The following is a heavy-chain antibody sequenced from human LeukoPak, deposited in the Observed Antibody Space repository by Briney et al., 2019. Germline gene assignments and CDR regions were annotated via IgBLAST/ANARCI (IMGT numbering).Heavy chain of an antibody. CDR1: GDSITTTNYY. CDR2: IFYSGST. Sequence: SETLSLTCTVSGDSITTTNYYWGWIRQPPGKGLEWIGNIFYSGSTYYSPSLKSRVTISLDTSRNQFSLKLNSVTAADTAVYYCARATTLGVLMVYATYYFDYWGQGTLVTVSS. CDR3: ARATTLGVLMVYATYYFDY. D-gene: IGHD2-8*01. J-gene: IGHJ4*02. V-gene: IGHV4-39*07.